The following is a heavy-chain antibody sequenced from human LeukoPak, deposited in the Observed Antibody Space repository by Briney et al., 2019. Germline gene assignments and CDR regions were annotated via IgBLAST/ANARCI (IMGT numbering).Heavy chain of an antibody. V-gene: IGHV3-15*01. CDR1: GFTFSSVW. Sequence: GGSLRLSCAAPGFTFSSVWMFWVRQAPGKGLEWVGRIKSKTHGGTTDYAAPVKGRFTISRDDSKNTLYLQMNSLKTEDTAVYYCTTELWFGESHSYGMDVWGQGTTVTVSS. J-gene: IGHJ6*02. D-gene: IGHD3-10*01. CDR3: TTELWFGESHSYGMDV. CDR2: IKSKTHGGTT.